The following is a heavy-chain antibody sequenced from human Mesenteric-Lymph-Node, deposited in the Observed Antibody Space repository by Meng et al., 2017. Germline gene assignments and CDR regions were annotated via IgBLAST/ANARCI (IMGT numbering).Heavy chain of an antibody. CDR2: MYSGGTT. Sequence: EVQLVESGGGLVQTGGSLRLACAASGLTVSRKYMSWVRQAPGKGLEWVSLMYSGGTTSYADSVKGRFTILRDNSKNTLYLQMNNLRAEDTAIYYCASRDIYSFDFWGQGTLVTVSS. J-gene: IGHJ4*02. CDR1: GLTVSRKY. CDR3: ASRDIYSFDF. V-gene: IGHV3-66*01. D-gene: IGHD2-21*01.